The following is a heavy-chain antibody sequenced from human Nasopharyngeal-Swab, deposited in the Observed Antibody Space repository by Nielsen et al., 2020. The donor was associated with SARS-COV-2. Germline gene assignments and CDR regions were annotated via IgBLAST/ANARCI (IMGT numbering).Heavy chain of an antibody. V-gene: IGHV3-9*01. J-gene: IGHJ3*02. Sequence: SLKISCAASGFTFADYAMHWVRQAPGKGLEWVSGISWNSGSIDYADSVKGRFTISRDNAKNSLYLQMNSLRAEDTALYYCAKSYAGDAFDIWGQGTMVTVSS. CDR3: AKSYAGDAFDI. D-gene: IGHD2-8*01. CDR1: GFTFADYA. CDR2: ISWNSGSI.